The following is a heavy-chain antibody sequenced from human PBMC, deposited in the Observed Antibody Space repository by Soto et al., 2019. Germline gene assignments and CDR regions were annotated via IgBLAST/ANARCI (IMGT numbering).Heavy chain of an antibody. CDR1: GFTFGSYG. CDR2: ISYDGSNK. J-gene: IGHJ6*02. D-gene: IGHD4-17*01. CDR3: AKAVTTLGYGMDV. Sequence: GGSLRLSCAASGFTFGSYGMHWVRQAPGKGLEWVAVISYDGSNKYYADSVKGRFTISRDNSKNTLYLQMNSLRAEDTAVYYCAKAVTTLGYGMDVWGQGTTVTVSS. V-gene: IGHV3-30*18.